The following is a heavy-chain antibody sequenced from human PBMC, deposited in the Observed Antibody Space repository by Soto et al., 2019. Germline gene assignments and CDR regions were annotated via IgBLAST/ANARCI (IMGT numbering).Heavy chain of an antibody. J-gene: IGHJ6*02. V-gene: IGHV5-10-1*01. CDR1: GYSFTSYW. CDR3: ARRLKGSSSYYYGMDV. CDR2: IDPSDSYT. Sequence: WGSLKISCKGSGYSFTSYWISWVRQMPGKGLEWMGRIDPSDSYTNYSPSFQGHVPISADKSIGPAYLHWSSLKASNTAMYYCARRLKGSSSYYYGMDVGGQGTTSTVSS. D-gene: IGHD6-6*01.